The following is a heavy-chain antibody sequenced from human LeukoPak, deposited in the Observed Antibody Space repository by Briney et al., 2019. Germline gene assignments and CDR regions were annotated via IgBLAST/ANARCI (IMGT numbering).Heavy chain of an antibody. D-gene: IGHD5-18*01. V-gene: IGHV4-61*02. Sequence: PSETLSLTCTVSGGSISSGSYYWSWIRQPAGKGLEWIGRIYTSGSTNYNPSLKSRVTISVDTSKNQFSLKLSSVTAADTAVYYCAREAAYSYGWENNYYHYYMDVWGKGTTVTISS. CDR1: GGSISSGSYY. CDR2: IYTSGST. CDR3: AREAAYSYGWENNYYHYYMDV. J-gene: IGHJ6*03.